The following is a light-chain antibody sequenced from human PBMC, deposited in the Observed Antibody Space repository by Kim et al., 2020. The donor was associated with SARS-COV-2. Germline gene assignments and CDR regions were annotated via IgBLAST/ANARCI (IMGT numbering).Light chain of an antibody. V-gene: IGKV3-20*01. CDR1: QSVSNSY. J-gene: IGKJ4*01. CDR2: GAS. CDR3: QQYGSSPT. Sequence: EIVLTQSPGTLSLSPGERATLSCRASQSVSNSYLAWYQQKPGQAPRLLIYGASSRATGIPDRFSGSGSGTDFTLTISRLEPEDFAVYYCQQYGSSPTFGGGTKVDIK.